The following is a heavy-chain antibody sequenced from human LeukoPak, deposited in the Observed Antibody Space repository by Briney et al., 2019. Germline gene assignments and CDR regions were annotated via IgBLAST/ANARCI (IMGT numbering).Heavy chain of an antibody. CDR2: IWYDGSNK. CDR1: GFTFSSYG. CDR3: ARDSEGYYDSSGYYLDY. V-gene: IGHV3-33*01. Sequence: HPGRSLRLSCAASGFTFSSYGMHWVRQAPGKGLEWVAVIWYDGSNKYYADSVKGRFTISRDNSKNTLYLQMNSLRAEDTAVYYCARDSEGYYDSSGYYLDYWRQGTLVTVSS. D-gene: IGHD3-22*01. J-gene: IGHJ4*02.